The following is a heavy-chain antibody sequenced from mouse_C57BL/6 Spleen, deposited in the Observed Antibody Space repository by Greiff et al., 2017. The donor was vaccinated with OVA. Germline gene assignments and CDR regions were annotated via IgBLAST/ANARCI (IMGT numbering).Heavy chain of an antibody. Sequence: VQLQQSGAELVKPGASVKISCKASGYAFSSYWMNWVKQRPGKGLEWIGQIYPGDGDTNYNGKFKGKATLTADKSSSTAYMQLSSLTSEDSAVDFCARRSNASYFDYWGQGTTLTVSS. CDR2: IYPGDGDT. D-gene: IGHD2-5*01. V-gene: IGHV1-80*01. CDR3: ARRSNASYFDY. J-gene: IGHJ2*01. CDR1: GYAFSSYW.